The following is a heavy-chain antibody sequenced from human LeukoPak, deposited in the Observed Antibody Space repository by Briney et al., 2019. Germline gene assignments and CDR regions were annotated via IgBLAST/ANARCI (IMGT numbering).Heavy chain of an antibody. Sequence: PGGSLRLSCAASGFTFSSHDMHWVRQATGKGLEWVSAIGSAGDTYYAASAKGRFTISRENAKNSLYLQMNSLRVGDTAVYYCARGGDFDAFDKWGQGTMVTVSS. CDR1: GFTFSSHD. CDR3: ARGGDFDAFDK. V-gene: IGHV3-13*04. CDR2: IGSAGDT. D-gene: IGHD3-3*01. J-gene: IGHJ3*02.